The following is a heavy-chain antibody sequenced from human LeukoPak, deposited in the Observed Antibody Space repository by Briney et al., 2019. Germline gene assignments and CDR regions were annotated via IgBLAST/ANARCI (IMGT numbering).Heavy chain of an antibody. CDR3: ANLGPQRYFFDY. V-gene: IGHV3-23*01. D-gene: IGHD1-14*01. Sequence: GGSLRLSCAASRFTFSSYALSWVRQAPGKGLEWVSAISGSGGSTYYADSVKGRFTISRDNSKNTLYLQRNSLRAEDTAVYYCANLGPQRYFFDYWGQGTLVTVSS. CDR1: RFTFSSYA. J-gene: IGHJ4*02. CDR2: ISGSGGST.